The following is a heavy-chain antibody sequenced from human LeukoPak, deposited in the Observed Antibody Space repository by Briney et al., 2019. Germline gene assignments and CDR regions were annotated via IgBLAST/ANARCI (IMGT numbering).Heavy chain of an antibody. Sequence: GSLRLSCAASAFNVSSNYMTWVRQAPGKRLEWVSVIYSGGSTYYGDSVQGRFTISRDNSQNTLYLQMNSLSAEYAAVYYCARGLYSDMSGAFDYWGEGTLVSV. CDR3: ARGLYSDMSGAFDY. CDR2: IYSGGST. V-gene: IGHV3-53*01. J-gene: IGHJ4*02. D-gene: IGHD2-15*01. CDR1: AFNVSSNY.